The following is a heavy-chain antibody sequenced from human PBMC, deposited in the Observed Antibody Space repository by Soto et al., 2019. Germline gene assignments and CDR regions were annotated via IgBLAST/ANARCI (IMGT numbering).Heavy chain of an antibody. D-gene: IGHD6-6*01. V-gene: IGHV3-30*18. Sequence: QVQLVESGGGVVQPGRSLRLSCAASGFTFSSYRMHWVRQAPGKGLEWVAVISYDGSNKYYADSVKGRFTISRDNSKNTLYLQMNSLRAEDTAVYYWAKARSSAGYYYGMDVWGQGTTVTVSS. CDR2: ISYDGSNK. CDR3: AKARSSAGYYYGMDV. J-gene: IGHJ6*02. CDR1: GFTFSSYR.